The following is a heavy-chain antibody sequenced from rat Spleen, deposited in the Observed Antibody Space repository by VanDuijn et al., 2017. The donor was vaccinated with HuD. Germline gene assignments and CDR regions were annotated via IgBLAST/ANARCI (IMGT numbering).Heavy chain of an antibody. J-gene: IGHJ2*01. CDR3: TTDTFYDGSYYCTRGGNYDFDY. V-gene: IGHV5-27*01. CDR1: GFTFSNYY. Sequence: EVQLVESGGGLVQPGRSLKLSCAASGFTFSNYYMAWVRQAPTKGLEWVAYISTGGDNTYYRDSVKGRFTISRDNAKSTLYLKLDSLRSEDTATYYCTTDTFYDGSYYCTRGGNYDFDYWGQGVMVTVSS. CDR2: ISTGGDNT. D-gene: IGHD1-12*02.